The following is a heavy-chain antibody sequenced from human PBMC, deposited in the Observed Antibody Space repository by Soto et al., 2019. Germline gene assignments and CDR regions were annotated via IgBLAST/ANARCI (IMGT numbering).Heavy chain of an antibody. CDR2: ISSTSSYI. D-gene: IGHD2-21*02. Sequence: DVQLVESGGGLVKPGGSLRLSCAASGFSFRSHAMNWVRQAPGRGLGWVSSISSTSSYIHHAASVKGRVTISRDNAKSSPYLQLDGLRVDDTGVYYCVRDGRLQLQGEFFDHWGQGILVTVSS. J-gene: IGHJ5*02. V-gene: IGHV3-21*06. CDR3: VRDGRLQLQGEFFDH. CDR1: GFSFRSHA.